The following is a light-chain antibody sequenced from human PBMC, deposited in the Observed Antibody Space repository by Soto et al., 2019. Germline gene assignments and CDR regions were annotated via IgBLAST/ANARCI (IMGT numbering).Light chain of an antibody. CDR3: QQYNFYWT. CDR1: QSISSW. CDR2: DAS. J-gene: IGKJ1*01. Sequence: DIQMTQSPSTLSASVGDRVTITCRASQSISSWLAWYQQKPGKAPKLLIYDASSLESWVPSRFSGSGSGTEFTLTISSLQPDDFATYYCQQYNFYWTFGQGTKVDIK. V-gene: IGKV1-5*01.